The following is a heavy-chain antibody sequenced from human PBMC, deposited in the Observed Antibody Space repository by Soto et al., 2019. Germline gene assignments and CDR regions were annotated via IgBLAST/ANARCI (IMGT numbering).Heavy chain of an antibody. Sequence: PGGSLRLSCSASGFTFSSYAMHWVRQAPGKGLEYVSAISSNGDSTYYADSVKGRFTISRDNSKNTLYLQMSSLRAEDTAVYYCTSSGIQLWAYFDYWGQGTLVTVSS. D-gene: IGHD5-18*01. J-gene: IGHJ4*02. CDR1: GFTFSSYA. CDR2: ISSNGDST. V-gene: IGHV3-64D*06. CDR3: TSSGIQLWAYFDY.